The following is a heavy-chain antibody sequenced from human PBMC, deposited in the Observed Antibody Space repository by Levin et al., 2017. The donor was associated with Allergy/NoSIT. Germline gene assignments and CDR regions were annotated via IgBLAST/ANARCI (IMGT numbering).Heavy chain of an antibody. Sequence: PSETLSLTCTVSGGSISSESSYWAWIRQPPGMGLEWIGSTFYSGRTYYNRSLKSRVAMSVDTSNNQFSLRLNFVTAAATAVYYCARDSRVVAGSEYWGQGIQVIVSS. D-gene: IGHD6-19*01. CDR1: GGSISSESSY. V-gene: IGHV4-39*07. CDR2: TFYSGRT. CDR3: ARDSRVVAGSEY. J-gene: IGHJ4*02.